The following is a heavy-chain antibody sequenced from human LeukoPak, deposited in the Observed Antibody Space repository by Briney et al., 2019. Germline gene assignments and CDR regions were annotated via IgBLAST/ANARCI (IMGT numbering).Heavy chain of an antibody. V-gene: IGHV3-11*04. J-gene: IGHJ4*02. CDR2: ISGSGDTI. Sequence: GWALRLSCAASGISFSDYYMSWIRQAPGKGLEGIAYISGSGDTIKYADFVEGRFNISRNNVKRSVYLEMNSLTDEDTAVYFCTSGVAMAIWSQGTLVTVSS. D-gene: IGHD2-15*01. CDR3: TSGVAMAI. CDR1: GISFSDYY.